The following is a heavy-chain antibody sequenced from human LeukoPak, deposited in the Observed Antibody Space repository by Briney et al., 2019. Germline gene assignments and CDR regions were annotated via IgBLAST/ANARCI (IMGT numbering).Heavy chain of an antibody. V-gene: IGHV4-34*01. CDR1: GGSFSGYY. D-gene: IGHD3-9*01. CDR2: INYRGST. J-gene: IGHJ4*02. Sequence: SETLSLTCAVYGGSFSGYYWSWIRQPPGKGLEWIGEINYRGSTNYNPSLKSRVTISVDTSKNQFSLKLSSVTAADTAVYYCARGLRYYDILTGYYTYYFDYWGQGTLVTVSS. CDR3: ARGLRYYDILTGYYTYYFDY.